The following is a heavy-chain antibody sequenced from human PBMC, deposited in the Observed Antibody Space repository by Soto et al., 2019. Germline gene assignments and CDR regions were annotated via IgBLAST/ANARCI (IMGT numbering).Heavy chain of an antibody. J-gene: IGHJ3*01. CDR1: GFTVSSNY. CDR2: IYSGGST. CDR3: ATGRGELVVVIRLCGFYS. V-gene: IGHV3-66*01. D-gene: IGHD3-22*01. Sequence: GGSLRLSCAASGFTVSSNYMSWVRQAPGKGLEWVSVIYSGGSTYYADSVKGRFTISRDNSKNTLYLQMNRLRAEDTAVYYCATGRGELVVVIRLCGFYSCGQGTMVTV.